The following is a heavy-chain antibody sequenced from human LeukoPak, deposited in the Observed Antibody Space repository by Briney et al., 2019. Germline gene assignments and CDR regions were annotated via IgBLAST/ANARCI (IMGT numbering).Heavy chain of an antibody. CDR3: ARASYDFWSGHSHLDY. CDR1: GYTFTGYY. J-gene: IGHJ4*02. Sequence: ASVKVSCKASGYTFTGYYMHWVRQAPGQGLEWMGWINPNSGGTNYAQKFQGRVTMTRDTSISTAYMELSRLRSDDTAVYYCARASYDFWSGHSHLDYWGQGTLVTVSS. D-gene: IGHD3-3*01. CDR2: INPNSGGT. V-gene: IGHV1-2*02.